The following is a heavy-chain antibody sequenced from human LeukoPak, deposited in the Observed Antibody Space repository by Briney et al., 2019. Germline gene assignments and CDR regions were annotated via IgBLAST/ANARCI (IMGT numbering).Heavy chain of an antibody. CDR1: GFTFSDYY. V-gene: IGHV3-11*01. D-gene: IGHD6-13*01. Sequence: PGGSLRLSCAASGFTFSDYYMSWIRQAPGKGLEWVSYISRSGSTIYYADSVKGRFTISRDNAKNSLYLQMNSLRAEDTAVYYCAGSSSSWSPFDYWGQGTLVTVSS. CDR2: ISRSGSTI. J-gene: IGHJ4*02. CDR3: AGSSSSWSPFDY.